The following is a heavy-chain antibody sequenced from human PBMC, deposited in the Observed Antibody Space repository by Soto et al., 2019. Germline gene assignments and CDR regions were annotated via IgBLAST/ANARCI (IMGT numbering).Heavy chain of an antibody. CDR3: ARDKSYSSGWYSSYYYYYMDV. Sequence: ASVKVSCKASGYTFTSYDIDWVRQATGQGLEWMGWMNPNSGNTGYAQKLQGRVTMTTDTSTSTAYMELRSLRSDDTAVYYCARDKSYSSGWYSSYYYYYMDVWGKGTTVTVSS. J-gene: IGHJ6*03. D-gene: IGHD6-19*01. CDR2: MNPNSGNT. V-gene: IGHV1-8*01. CDR1: GYTFTSYD.